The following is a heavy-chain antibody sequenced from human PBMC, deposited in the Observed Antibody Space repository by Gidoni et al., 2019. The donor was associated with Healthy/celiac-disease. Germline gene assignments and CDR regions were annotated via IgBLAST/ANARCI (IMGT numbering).Heavy chain of an antibody. D-gene: IGHD6-6*01. Sequence: EVQLVESGGGLVKPGGSLRLSCAASGFTFSSYSMNWVRQAPGKGLEWVSSISSSSSYIYYADSVKGRFTISRDNAKKSLYLQMNSLRAEDTAVYYCARVLEYSTSDAFDIWGQGTMVTVSS. J-gene: IGHJ3*02. CDR3: ARVLEYSTSDAFDI. CDR1: GFTFSSYS. V-gene: IGHV3-21*01. CDR2: ISSSSSYI.